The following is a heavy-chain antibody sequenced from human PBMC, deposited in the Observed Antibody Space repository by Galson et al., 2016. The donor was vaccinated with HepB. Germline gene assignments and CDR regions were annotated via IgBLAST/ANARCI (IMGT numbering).Heavy chain of an antibody. CDR2: ISTRSTFT. J-gene: IGHJ5*02. V-gene: IGHV3-11*06. Sequence: SLRLSCAVSGFNFSDHFMTWIRQAPGKGLEWASYISTRSTFTYHADSVKGRFSTSRDNSKNSLYLQMTSLRVEDTAVYYCARIGGYDSWGRGTLVTVSS. D-gene: IGHD5-12*01. CDR1: GFNFSDHF. CDR3: ARIGGYDS.